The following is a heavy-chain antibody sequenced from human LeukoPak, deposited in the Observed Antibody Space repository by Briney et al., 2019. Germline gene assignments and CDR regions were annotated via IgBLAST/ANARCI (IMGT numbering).Heavy chain of an antibody. CDR2: MNPNSGNT. D-gene: IGHD6-19*01. CDR1: GYTFTSYD. J-gene: IGHJ5*02. Sequence: ASVKVSCKASGYTFTSYDINWVRQATGQGLEWMGWMNPNSGNTGYAQKFQGRDTITRNTSISTAYMELSSLRSEDTAVYYCAREYSSGWYRWFDPWGQGTLVTVSS. CDR3: AREYSSGWYRWFDP. V-gene: IGHV1-8*03.